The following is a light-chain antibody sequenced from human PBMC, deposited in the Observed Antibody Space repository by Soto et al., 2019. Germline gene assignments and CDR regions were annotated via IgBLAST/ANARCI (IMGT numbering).Light chain of an antibody. V-gene: IGKV3-15*01. CDR3: QQYNNWPYT. CDR1: QRVSSN. Sequence: EVVMTQSPATLSVSPGERATLSCRASQRVSSNLVWYQQKPGQAPRLLIYGASTRATGLPARFSGSGSGTEFTLTISSLQSEDFAVYYCQQYNNWPYTFGQGTKLDIK. CDR2: GAS. J-gene: IGKJ2*01.